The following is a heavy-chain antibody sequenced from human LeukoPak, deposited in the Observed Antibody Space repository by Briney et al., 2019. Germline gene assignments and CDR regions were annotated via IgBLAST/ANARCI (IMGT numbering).Heavy chain of an antibody. CDR3: ARGLITIFGVVGINYYMDV. CDR1: GGSISSSSYY. CDR2: IYYSGST. V-gene: IGHV4-39*07. D-gene: IGHD3-3*01. J-gene: IGHJ6*03. Sequence: SETLSLTCTVSGGSISSSSYYWGWIRQPPGKGLEWIGSIYYSGSTYYNPSLKSRVTVSVDTSKNQFSLNLSSVTAADTAVYYCARGLITIFGVVGINYYMDVWGKGTTVTVSS.